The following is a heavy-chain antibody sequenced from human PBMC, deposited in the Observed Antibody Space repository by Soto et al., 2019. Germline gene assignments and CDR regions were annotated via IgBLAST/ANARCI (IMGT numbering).Heavy chain of an antibody. J-gene: IGHJ2*01. D-gene: IGHD2-15*01. V-gene: IGHV3-66*04. CDR1: GFTVSSNY. CDR3: ARRSRAPDCSGGSCRYWYFDL. Sequence: EVQLVESGGGLVQPGGSLRLSCAASGFTVSSNYMSWVRQAPGKGLEWVSVIYSGGSTYYADSVKGRFTISRDNSKNTLYLKMNSLRAEDTAVYYCARRSRAPDCSGGSCRYWYFDLWGRGTLVTVSS. CDR2: IYSGGST.